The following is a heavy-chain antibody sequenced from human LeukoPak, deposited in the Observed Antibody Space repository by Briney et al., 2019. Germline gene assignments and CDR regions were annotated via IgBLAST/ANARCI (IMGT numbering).Heavy chain of an antibody. CDR2: LYSGGSP. V-gene: IGHV3-66*01. D-gene: IGHD1-26*01. J-gene: IGHJ3*02. CDR1: GFSVSSNY. CDR3: ARVVLGVVGTSYDAFDI. Sequence: PGGSLRLSCAASGFSVSSNYMSWVRQAPEKGLEWVSILYSGGSPYYAESVKGGFTISRDNSKNTLFLQMNNLGAEDTAMYYCARVVLGVVGTSYDAFDIWGQGTMDTVSS.